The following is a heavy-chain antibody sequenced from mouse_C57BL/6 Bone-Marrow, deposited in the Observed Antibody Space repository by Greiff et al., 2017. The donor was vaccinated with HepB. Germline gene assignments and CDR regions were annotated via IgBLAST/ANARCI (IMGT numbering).Heavy chain of an antibody. J-gene: IGHJ4*01. Sequence: QVQLQQSGPGLVQPSQSLSITCTVSGFSLTSYGVHWVRQSPGKGLEWLGVIWSGGGTDYNAAFISRLSISKDNSKSQVFFKMNSLQADDTAMYYCAKHKTGTGYAMDDWGQGTSVTVSS. D-gene: IGHD4-1*01. CDR3: AKHKTGTGYAMDD. CDR1: GFSLTSYG. CDR2: IWSGGGT. V-gene: IGHV2-2*01.